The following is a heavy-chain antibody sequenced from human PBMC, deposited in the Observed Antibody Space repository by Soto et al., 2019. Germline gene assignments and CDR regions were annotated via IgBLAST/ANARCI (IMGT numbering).Heavy chain of an antibody. D-gene: IGHD3-16*01. Sequence: EVQLVESGGGLVQPGGSLRLSCAASGFTFSDYSMNWVRQAPGKGLEWLSSISSSSSTMYYADSVKGRFTISRDDAKNSLYLQMNSLRDEDPAVYYCARGDYYYYGLDVWGQGTTVTVSS. V-gene: IGHV3-48*02. CDR2: ISSSSSTM. CDR1: GFTFSDYS. CDR3: ARGDYYYYGLDV. J-gene: IGHJ6*02.